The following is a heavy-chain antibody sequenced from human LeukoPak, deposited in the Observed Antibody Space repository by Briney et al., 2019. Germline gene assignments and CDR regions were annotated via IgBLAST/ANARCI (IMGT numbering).Heavy chain of an antibody. CDR2: ISGSGGST. CDR3: AKGLAQYYYGSGSYFPRTYYYYGMDV. CDR1: GFTFSSYA. Sequence: GGSLRLSCAASGFTFSSYAMSWVRQAPGKGLEWVSAISGSGGSTYYADSVKGRFTISSDNSKSTLYLQMNSLRAEDTAAYYCAKGLAQYYYGSGSYFPRTYYYYGMDVWGQGTTVTVSS. J-gene: IGHJ6*02. V-gene: IGHV3-23*01. D-gene: IGHD3-10*01.